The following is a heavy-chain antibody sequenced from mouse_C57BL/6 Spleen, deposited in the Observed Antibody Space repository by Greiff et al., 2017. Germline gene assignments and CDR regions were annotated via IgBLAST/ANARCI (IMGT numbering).Heavy chain of an antibody. J-gene: IGHJ3*01. CDR1: GYSITSGYY. V-gene: IGHV3-6*01. CDR3: ARGGDVFFAY. D-gene: IGHD2-13*01. CDR2: ISYDGSN. Sequence: EVQRVESGPGLVKPSQSLSLTCSVTGYSITSGYYWNWIRQFPGNKLEWMGYISYDGSNNYNPSLKNRISITRDTSKNQFFLKLNSVTTEDTATYYCARGGDVFFAYWGQGTLVTVSA.